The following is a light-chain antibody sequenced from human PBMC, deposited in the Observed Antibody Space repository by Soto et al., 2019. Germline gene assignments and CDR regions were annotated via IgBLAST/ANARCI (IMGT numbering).Light chain of an antibody. CDR1: QSISSY. Sequence: EIVLTQSPATLSLSPGERATLSCRASQSISSYLAWYQQKPGQAPRLLLYDVSNRAPGIPARFSGSGSGTDFTLTISSLEPEDFAVYYCQQRSNWPPFTFGPGTKVAI. V-gene: IGKV3-11*01. CDR2: DVS. CDR3: QQRSNWPPFT. J-gene: IGKJ3*01.